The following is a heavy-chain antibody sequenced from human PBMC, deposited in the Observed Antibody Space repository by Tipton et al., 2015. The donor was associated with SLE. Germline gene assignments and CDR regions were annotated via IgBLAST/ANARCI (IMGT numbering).Heavy chain of an antibody. CDR2: IYYSGST. J-gene: IGHJ4*02. CDR3: AGGDSSFFDY. CDR1: GGSISSGSYY. D-gene: IGHD6-13*01. Sequence: TLSLTCTVSGGSISSGSYYWSWIRQPAEKGLEWIGLIYYSGSTNYNPSLKSRVTISVETSKNQFSLKLSSVTAADTAVYYCAGGDSSFFDYWGQGTLVTVSS. V-gene: IGHV4-61*10.